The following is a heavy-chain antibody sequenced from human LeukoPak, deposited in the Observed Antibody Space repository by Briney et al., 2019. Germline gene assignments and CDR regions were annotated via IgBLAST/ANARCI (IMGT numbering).Heavy chain of an antibody. CDR3: ARGGMTMATIRSY. D-gene: IGHD5-24*01. J-gene: IGHJ4*02. V-gene: IGHV1-8*01. Sequence: ASVKVSCKASGYTFTSYDINWVRQATGQGLEWMGWMNPNSGNTGYAQKFQGRVTMTRDTSISTAYMELSRLRSDDTAVYYCARGGMTMATIRSYWGQGTLVTVSS. CDR2: MNPNSGNT. CDR1: GYTFTSYD.